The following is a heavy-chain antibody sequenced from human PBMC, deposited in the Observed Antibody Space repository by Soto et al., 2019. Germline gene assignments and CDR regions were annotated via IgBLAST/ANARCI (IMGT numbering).Heavy chain of an antibody. CDR3: ARRIPFGYGMDV. Sequence: EVQLVESGGGLVQPGGSLRLSCAASGFTFSSYAMHWVRQAPGKGLEYVSVITSNGGNTDYAIFVKGRFTISRDNSKNTLYLQMGSLRAEDMAVYYCARRIPFGYGMDVWGQGTTVTVSS. J-gene: IGHJ6*02. D-gene: IGHD2-21*01. CDR1: GFTFSSYA. V-gene: IGHV3-64*01. CDR2: ITSNGGNT.